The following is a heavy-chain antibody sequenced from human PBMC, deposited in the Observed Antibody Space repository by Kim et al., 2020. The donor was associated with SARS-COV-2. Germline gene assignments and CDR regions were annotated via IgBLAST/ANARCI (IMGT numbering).Heavy chain of an antibody. CDR2: ISYDGSNK. V-gene: IGHV3-30*18. Sequence: GGSLRLSCAASGFTFSSYGMHWVRQAPGKGLEWVAVISYDGSNKYYADSVKGRFTISRDNSKNTLYLQMNSLRAEDTTVYYCAKDSEVVSFDYWGQGTLVTVSS. J-gene: IGHJ4*02. D-gene: IGHD3-22*01. CDR1: GFTFSSYG. CDR3: AKDSEVVSFDY.